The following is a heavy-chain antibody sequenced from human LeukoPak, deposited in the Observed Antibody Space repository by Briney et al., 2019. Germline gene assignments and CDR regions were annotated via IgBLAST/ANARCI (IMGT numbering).Heavy chain of an antibody. Sequence: SETLSLTCTVSGGSISSYYWSWIRQPPGKGLEWIGYIYTSGSTNYNPSLKSRVTISVDTPKNQFSLKLSSVTAADTAVYYCARTTARVIDYYYYYYMDVWGKGTTVTVSS. CDR3: ARTTARVIDYYYYYYMDV. V-gene: IGHV4-4*09. CDR2: IYTSGST. D-gene: IGHD4-11*01. J-gene: IGHJ6*03. CDR1: GGSISSYY.